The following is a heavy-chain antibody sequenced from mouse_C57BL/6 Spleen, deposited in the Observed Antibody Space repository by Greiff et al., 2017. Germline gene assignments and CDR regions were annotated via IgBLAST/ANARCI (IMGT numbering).Heavy chain of an antibody. CDR1: GFTFSDYG. CDR2: ISSGSSTI. D-gene: IGHD1-1*02. CDR3: ARYYDYYAMDY. V-gene: IGHV5-17*01. Sequence: EVQLVESGGGLVKPGGSLKLSCAASGFTFSDYGMHWVRQAPEKGLEWVAYISSGSSTIYYADTVKGRFTISRDHAKNTLFLQMTSLRSEDTAMYYCARYYDYYAMDYWGQGTSGTVSS. J-gene: IGHJ4*01.